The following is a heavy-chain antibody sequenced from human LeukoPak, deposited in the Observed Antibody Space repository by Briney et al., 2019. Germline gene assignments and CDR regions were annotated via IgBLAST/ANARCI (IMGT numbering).Heavy chain of an antibody. J-gene: IGHJ3*02. CDR3: ARSPTIAAAGAFDI. D-gene: IGHD6-13*01. V-gene: IGHV4-39*07. CDR2: IYYSGST. Sequence: PSETLSLTCTVSGGSISSSSYYWGWIRQPPGKGLEWIGSIYYSGSTYYNPSLKSRVTISVDTSKNQFSLKLSSVTAADTAVYYCARSPTIAAAGAFDIRGQGTMVTVSS. CDR1: GGSISSSSYY.